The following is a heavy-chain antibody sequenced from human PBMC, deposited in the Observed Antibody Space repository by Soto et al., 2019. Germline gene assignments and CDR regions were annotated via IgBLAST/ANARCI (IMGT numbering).Heavy chain of an antibody. CDR3: ARDLRDTAMDYYYYYGMDV. CDR2: ISAYNGNT. Sequence: GXLVKVSCKASGYTFTSYGISWVRQAPGQGLEWMGWISAYNGNTNYAQKLQGRVTMTTDTSTSTAYMELRSLRSDDTAVYYCARDLRDTAMDYYYYYGMDVWGQGPTVTVSS. CDR1: GYTFTSYG. V-gene: IGHV1-18*01. J-gene: IGHJ6*02. D-gene: IGHD5-18*01.